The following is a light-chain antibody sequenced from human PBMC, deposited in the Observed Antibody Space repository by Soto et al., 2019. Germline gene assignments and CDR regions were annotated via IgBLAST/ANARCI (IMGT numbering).Light chain of an antibody. CDR3: QQYNNWPPIT. Sequence: EIVMTQSPATLSVSPGERATLSCRASQSVSSSYLAWYQQKPGQAPRLLIYDTSTRATGIPARFSGSGSGTEFTLTISSLQSEDFAVYYCQQYNNWPPITFGQGTRLEIK. J-gene: IGKJ5*01. V-gene: IGKV3-15*01. CDR2: DTS. CDR1: QSVSSSY.